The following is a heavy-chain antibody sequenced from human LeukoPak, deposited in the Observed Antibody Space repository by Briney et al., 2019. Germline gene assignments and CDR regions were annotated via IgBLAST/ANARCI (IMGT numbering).Heavy chain of an antibody. J-gene: IGHJ4*02. Sequence: PGGSLRLSCAASGFTFSSYGMHWVRQAPGKGPEWVAVISYDGSNKYYADSVKGRFTISRDNSKNTLYLQMNSLRAEDTAVYYCARTLYYYDSSGYFYWGQGTLVTVSS. CDR2: ISYDGSNK. CDR3: ARTLYYYDSSGYFY. D-gene: IGHD3-22*01. CDR1: GFTFSSYG. V-gene: IGHV3-30*03.